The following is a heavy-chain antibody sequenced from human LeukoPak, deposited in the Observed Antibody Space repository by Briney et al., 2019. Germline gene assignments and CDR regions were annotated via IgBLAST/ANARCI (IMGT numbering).Heavy chain of an antibody. Sequence: GGSLRLSCEASGFTFGSYAMYWVRQAPGKGLEWIAGIFGSGGSPHYADSVKGRFTSSRDNSKNTVYLEINSLRAEDTAVYYCGKTTAGYSNGQKPAWPVDYWGQGTLVTVSS. D-gene: IGHD5-18*01. J-gene: IGHJ4*02. V-gene: IGHV3-23*01. CDR1: GFTFGSYA. CDR2: IFGSGGSP. CDR3: GKTTAGYSNGQKPAWPVDY.